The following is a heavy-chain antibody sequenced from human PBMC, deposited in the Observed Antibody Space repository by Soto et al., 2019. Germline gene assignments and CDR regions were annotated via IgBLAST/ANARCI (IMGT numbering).Heavy chain of an antibody. D-gene: IGHD2-21*01. Sequence: ELQMLESGGALVQPGGSLRLSCEASGFTFTSYAMSWVRQAPGKGLGWVSTISSGGGSTYYADSVKGRFTISRDNSKSTLYLQMNSLRADDTAVYYCATLVAATSGYWGQGTLVTVSS. V-gene: IGHV3-23*01. CDR3: ATLVAATSGY. J-gene: IGHJ4*02. CDR1: GFTFTSYA. CDR2: ISSGGGST.